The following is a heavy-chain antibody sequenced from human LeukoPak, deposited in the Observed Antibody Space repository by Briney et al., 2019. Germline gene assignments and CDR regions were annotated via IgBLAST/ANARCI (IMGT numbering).Heavy chain of an antibody. J-gene: IGHJ4*02. CDR2: INHSGST. Sequence: PSETLSLTCAVYGGSFSGYYWSWIRQPPGKGLEWIGEINHSGSTNYNPSLKSRVTISVDTSKNQFSLKLSSVTAADTAVYYCARHYYGSGTIFDYWGQGTLVTVSS. CDR3: ARHYYGSGTIFDY. D-gene: IGHD3-10*01. V-gene: IGHV4-34*01. CDR1: GGSFSGYY.